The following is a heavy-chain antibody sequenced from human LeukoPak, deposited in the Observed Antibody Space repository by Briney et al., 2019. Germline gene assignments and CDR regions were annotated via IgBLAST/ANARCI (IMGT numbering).Heavy chain of an antibody. D-gene: IGHD5-18*01. V-gene: IGHV1-69*13. CDR2: IIPIFGTA. Sequence: SVKVSCKASGGTFGSYAISWVRQAPGQGLEWMGGIIPIFGTANYAQKFQGRVTITADESTSTAYMELSSLRSEDTAVYYCARGERQDTAFYYYMDVWGKGTTVTVSS. CDR1: GGTFGSYA. J-gene: IGHJ6*03. CDR3: ARGERQDTAFYYYMDV.